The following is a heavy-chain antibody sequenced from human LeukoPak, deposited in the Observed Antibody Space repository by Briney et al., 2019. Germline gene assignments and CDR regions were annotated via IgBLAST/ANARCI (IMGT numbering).Heavy chain of an antibody. J-gene: IGHJ4*02. CDR2: INPNSGGT. V-gene: IGHV1-2*02. CDR1: GYTFTGYY. Sequence: GASVKVSCKTSGYTFTGYYMHWVRQAPGQGLEWMGWINPNSGGTNYAQKFQGRVTMTRDTSISTAYMELSRLRSDDTAVYYCAREDYYDSSGGFDYLGQGTLVTVSS. CDR3: AREDYYDSSGGFDY. D-gene: IGHD3-22*01.